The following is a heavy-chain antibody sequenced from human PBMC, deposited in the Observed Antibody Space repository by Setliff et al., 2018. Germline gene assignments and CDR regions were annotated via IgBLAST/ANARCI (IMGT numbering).Heavy chain of an antibody. J-gene: IGHJ3*02. V-gene: IGHV1-18*01. CDR1: GYTFSNYG. CDR3: VRDRAAIVVGPPTAAFDI. D-gene: IGHD2-2*01. Sequence: GASVKVSCKASGYTFSNYGINWVRQAPGQGLEWMGWISAYAQKFQGRVTMTTDTSTSTAYMEVRSLRSDDTAQYYCVRDRAAIVVGPPTAAFDIWGQGTMVTVS. CDR2: ISA.